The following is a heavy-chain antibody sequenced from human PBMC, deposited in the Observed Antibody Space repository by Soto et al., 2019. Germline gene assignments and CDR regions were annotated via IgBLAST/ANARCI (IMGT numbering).Heavy chain of an antibody. Sequence: EVQLLESGGGLVQPGGSLRLSCAASGFTFSSYAMSWVRQAPGKGLEWVSAISGSGKSTYYADSVKGRFIISRDNSKNTLYLQMNSLRADDTALYYCAKGSRETTTCCGEDWGKGTLVPVSS. V-gene: IGHV3-23*01. CDR2: ISGSGKST. CDR3: AKGSRETTTCCGED. J-gene: IGHJ4*02. D-gene: IGHD2-2*01. CDR1: GFTFSSYA.